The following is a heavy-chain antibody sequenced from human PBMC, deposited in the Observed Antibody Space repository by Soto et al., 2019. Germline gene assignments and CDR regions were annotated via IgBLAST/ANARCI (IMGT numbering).Heavy chain of an antibody. Sequence: QVQLVESGGGVVQPGESLQVACAASGFTVATTGMHWVRQAPGKGLEWVAMISHSGTSKVYIDSVQGRFTISRDNARNNLYLQMSSLRPEDTAIYYCAKDWGSSGWFNLFKPWGQGVLVTVSS. CDR2: ISHSGTSK. J-gene: IGHJ5*02. CDR3: AKDWGSSGWFNLFKP. CDR1: GFTVATTG. V-gene: IGHV3-30*18. D-gene: IGHD6-19*01.